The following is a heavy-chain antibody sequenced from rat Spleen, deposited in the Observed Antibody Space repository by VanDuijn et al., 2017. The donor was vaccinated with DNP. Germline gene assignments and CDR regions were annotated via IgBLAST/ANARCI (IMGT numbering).Heavy chain of an antibody. Sequence: EVQLVESGGDLVQPGRSLKLSCVASGFTFNNYWMTWIRQVPGKGLEWVASISTGGGNTYYRDSVKGRFTISRDNAKSTLYLQMYSLRSEDMATYYCVRPDYYDGSYPHYWGQGVMVTVSS. CDR2: ISTGGGNT. J-gene: IGHJ2*01. D-gene: IGHD1-12*02. CDR1: GFTFNNYW. CDR3: VRPDYYDGSYPHY. V-gene: IGHV5-31*01.